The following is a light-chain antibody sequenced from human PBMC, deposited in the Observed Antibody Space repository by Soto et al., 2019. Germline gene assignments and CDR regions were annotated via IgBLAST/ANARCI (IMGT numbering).Light chain of an antibody. CDR1: QSVSSSY. V-gene: IGKV3-20*01. J-gene: IGKJ1*01. Sequence: EIVLTQSPGTLSLSPGERATLSCRASQSVSSSYLAWYQQKPGQAPRLLIYGASSRATGISDRFSGNGSGTDFTLTISRLEPEDFAVYYCQQYGSSPWTFGQGTKV. CDR2: GAS. CDR3: QQYGSSPWT.